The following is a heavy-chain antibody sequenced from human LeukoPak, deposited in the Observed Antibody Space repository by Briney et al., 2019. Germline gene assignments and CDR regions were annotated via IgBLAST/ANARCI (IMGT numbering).Heavy chain of an antibody. V-gene: IGHV3-74*01. CDR3: VRDFVGPDDL. J-gene: IGHJ5*02. D-gene: IGHD1-26*01. Sequence: PGGSLRLSCGDSGLTLSKYWMHWVRQVPGKGLTWVSRINRDGSRIDHAGSVKGRFTISRDNAKNTLYLQMNSLRPEDTAVYYCVRDFVGPDDLWGQGTLVTVSS. CDR2: INRDGSRI. CDR1: GLTLSKYW.